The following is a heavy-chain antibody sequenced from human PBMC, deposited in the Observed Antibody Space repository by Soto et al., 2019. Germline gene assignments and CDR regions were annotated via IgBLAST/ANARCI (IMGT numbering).Heavy chain of an antibody. J-gene: IGHJ6*02. CDR3: ANRGGTTFYYYYGMDV. Sequence: QVQLVQSGAEVKKPGSSVKVSCKASGGTFSSYAISWVRQAPGQGLAWMGGIIPIFGTANYAQKFQGRVTTTADESTSTAYMELSSLRSEDTAVYYCANRGGTTFYYYYGMDVWGQGTTVTVSS. CDR1: GGTFSSYA. CDR2: IIPIFGTA. V-gene: IGHV1-69*01. D-gene: IGHD1-1*01.